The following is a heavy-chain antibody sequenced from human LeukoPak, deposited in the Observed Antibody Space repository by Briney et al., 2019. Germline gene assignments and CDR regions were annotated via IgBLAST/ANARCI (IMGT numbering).Heavy chain of an antibody. J-gene: IGHJ4*02. V-gene: IGHV3-33*01. Sequence: GGSLRLSCAASGFTFSSYGMHWVRQAPGKGLEWVALIWYDGSNKYYADSVKGRLTISRDNSKNTLYLQMNSLRAEDTVVYYCAREGPRGNSQFDYWGQGTLVTVSS. CDR2: IWYDGSNK. CDR3: AREGPRGNSQFDY. CDR1: GFTFSSYG. D-gene: IGHD2/OR15-2a*01.